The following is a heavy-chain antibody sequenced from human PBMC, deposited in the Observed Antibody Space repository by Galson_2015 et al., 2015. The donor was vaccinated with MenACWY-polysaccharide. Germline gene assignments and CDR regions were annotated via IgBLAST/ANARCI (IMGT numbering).Heavy chain of an antibody. CDR1: GYTFTSYD. CDR3: ARTRMSLNWFVP. V-gene: IGHV1-8*01. J-gene: IGHJ5*02. CDR2: MNPNSGNT. Sequence: SVKVSCKASGYTFTSYDINWVRQATGQGLEWMGWMNPNSGNTGYAQKFQGRVTMTRNTSISTAYMDLSSLRSEETAVYYCARTRMSLNWFVPWVQRTLFTVSS. D-gene: IGHD2-8*01.